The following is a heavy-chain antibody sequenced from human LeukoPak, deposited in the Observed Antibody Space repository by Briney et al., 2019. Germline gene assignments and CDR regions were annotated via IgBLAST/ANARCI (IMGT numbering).Heavy chain of an antibody. J-gene: IGHJ5*02. CDR2: IYHSGST. CDR3: ARSVRGFDP. CDR1: GGSISSGGYS. D-gene: IGHD4-17*01. Sequence: SETLSLTCAVSGGSISSGGYSWSWIRQPPGKGLEWIGYIYHSGSTYYNPSLKSRVTISVDRSKNQFSLKLSSVTAADTAVYYCARSVRGFDPWGQGTLVIVSS. V-gene: IGHV4-30-2*01.